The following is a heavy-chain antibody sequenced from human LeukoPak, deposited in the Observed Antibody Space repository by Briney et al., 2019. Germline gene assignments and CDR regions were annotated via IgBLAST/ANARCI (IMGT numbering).Heavy chain of an antibody. CDR2: IIPILGIA. J-gene: IGHJ5*02. Sequence: SVKVSCKASGYTFTGYYMHWVRQAPGQGLEWMGRIIPILGIANYAQKFQGRVTITADKSTSTAYMELSSLRSEDTAVYYCARDRRGFDPWGQGTLVTVSS. V-gene: IGHV1-69*04. CDR1: GYTFTGYY. CDR3: ARDRRGFDP.